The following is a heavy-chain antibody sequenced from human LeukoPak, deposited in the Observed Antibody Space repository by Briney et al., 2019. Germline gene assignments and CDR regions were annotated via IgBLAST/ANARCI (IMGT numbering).Heavy chain of an antibody. D-gene: IGHD3-10*02. CDR2: ISSSGSTI. Sequence: GGSLRLSCAASGFTFSSYEMNWVRQAPGRGLEWVSYISSSGSTIYYADSVKGRFTISRDNAKNSLYLQMNSLSAEDTAVYYCAELGITMIGGVWGKGTTVTISS. CDR1: GFTFSSYE. V-gene: IGHV3-48*03. CDR3: AELGITMIGGV. J-gene: IGHJ6*04.